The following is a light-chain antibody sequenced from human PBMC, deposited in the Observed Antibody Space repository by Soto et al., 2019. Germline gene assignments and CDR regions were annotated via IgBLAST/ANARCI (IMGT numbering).Light chain of an antibody. CDR3: MQVLQTPAT. V-gene: IGKV2-28*01. Sequence: DIVMTQSPLSLPVTPGEPASISCRSSQSLLHSNGYNYLVWYLQKPGQSPQLMIYLGSNRASGGPDRFSGNGSGTDFTLKISRVEAEDVGVYYCMQVLQTPATFGQGTKVEIK. CDR2: LGS. J-gene: IGKJ1*01. CDR1: QSLLHSNGYNY.